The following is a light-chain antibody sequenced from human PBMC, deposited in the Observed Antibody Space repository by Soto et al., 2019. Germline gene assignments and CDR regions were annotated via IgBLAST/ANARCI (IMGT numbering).Light chain of an antibody. Sequence: EIVLTQSPGILSLPPGERATLSCRPSQSVSSGRLAWYQQKPGQAPRLLIYDASIRATGIPDRFSGSGSGTDFTLTISRLEPEDFAVYYCQQYVSSPYTFGQGTKLEI. V-gene: IGKV3-20*01. CDR3: QQYVSSPYT. CDR1: QSVSSGR. CDR2: DAS. J-gene: IGKJ2*01.